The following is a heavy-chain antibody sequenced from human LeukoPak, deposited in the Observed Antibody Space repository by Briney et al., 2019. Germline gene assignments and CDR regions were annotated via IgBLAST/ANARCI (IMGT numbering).Heavy chain of an antibody. CDR2: IYPGDSDT. V-gene: IGHV5-51*01. J-gene: IGHJ5*02. CDR3: ARLDIVATGQFDP. CDR1: GYVFTSYW. Sequence: GVSLQISSQGSGYVFTSYWIGWVRQMPGKGLEWMGIIYPGDSDTRYSPSFQGQVTISADKSISTAYLQWSSLNASDTAMYYCARLDIVATGQFDPWGQGTLVTVSS. D-gene: IGHD5-12*01.